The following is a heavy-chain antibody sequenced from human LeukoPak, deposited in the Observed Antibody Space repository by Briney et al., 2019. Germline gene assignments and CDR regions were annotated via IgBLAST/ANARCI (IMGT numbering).Heavy chain of an antibody. CDR1: GFTVSSTY. Sequence: GGSLRLSCTSSGFTVSSTYISWVRQAPGKGLEWVSSITSSSSYIYYADSVKGRFTISRDNVKNSLYLQMHSLRAEDTAVYYCARAAGELLPFDYFDYWGQGTLVTVSS. CDR3: ARAAGELLPFDYFDY. CDR2: ITSSSSYI. J-gene: IGHJ4*02. V-gene: IGHV3-21*06. D-gene: IGHD3-10*01.